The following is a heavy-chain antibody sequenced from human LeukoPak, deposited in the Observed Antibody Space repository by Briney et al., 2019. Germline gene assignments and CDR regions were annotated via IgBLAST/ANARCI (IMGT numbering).Heavy chain of an antibody. CDR1: GGTFSSYA. D-gene: IGHD2-2*01. Sequence: SVKVSCKASGGTFSSYAISWVRQAPGQGLEWMGRFIPILGIANYAQKFQGRVTITADKSTSTAYMELSSLRSEDTAVYYCARAQEYQLLSRPYYGMDVWGQGTTVTVSS. CDR3: ARAQEYQLLSRPYYGMDV. V-gene: IGHV1-69*04. CDR2: FIPILGIA. J-gene: IGHJ6*02.